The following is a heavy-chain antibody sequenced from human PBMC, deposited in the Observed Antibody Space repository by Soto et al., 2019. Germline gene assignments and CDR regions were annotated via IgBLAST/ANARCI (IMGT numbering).Heavy chain of an antibody. CDR1: GGTFSSYA. V-gene: IGHV1-69*13. CDR2: IIPIFGTA. D-gene: IGHD3-22*01. CDR3: AXGYYDSSGQGYYYGMDV. Sequence: SVKVSCKASGGTFSSYAISWVRQAPGQGLEWMGGIIPIFGTANYAQKFQGRVTITADESTSTAYMELSSLRSEDTAVYYCAXGYYDSSGQGYYYGMDVWGQGTTVTVSS. J-gene: IGHJ6*02.